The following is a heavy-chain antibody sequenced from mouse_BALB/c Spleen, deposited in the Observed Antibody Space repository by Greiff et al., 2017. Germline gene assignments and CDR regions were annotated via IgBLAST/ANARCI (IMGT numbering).Heavy chain of an antibody. Sequence: QVHLKQSGPGLVQPSQSLSITCTVSGFSLTSYGVHWVRQSPGKGLEWLGVIWSGGSTDYNAAFISRLSISKDNSKSHVFFKMNSLQANDTAIYYCASRGSLLRLEYAMDYWGQGTSVTVSS. V-gene: IGHV2-2*02. CDR1: GFSLTSYG. CDR2: IWSGGST. CDR3: ASRGSLLRLEYAMDY. D-gene: IGHD1-2*01. J-gene: IGHJ4*01.